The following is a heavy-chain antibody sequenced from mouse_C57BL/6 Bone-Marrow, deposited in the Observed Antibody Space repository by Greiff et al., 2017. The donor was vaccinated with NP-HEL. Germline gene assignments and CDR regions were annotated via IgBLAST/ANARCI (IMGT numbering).Heavy chain of an antibody. Sequence: QVQLKQSGPGLVQPSQSLSITCTVSGFSLTSYGVHWVRQSPGKGLEWLGVIWSGGSTDYNAAFISRLSISKDNSKSQVFFKMNSLQADDTAIYYCASITTVVEWGQGTLVTVSA. V-gene: IGHV2-2*01. CDR1: GFSLTSYG. CDR2: IWSGGST. CDR3: ASITTVVE. J-gene: IGHJ3*01. D-gene: IGHD1-1*01.